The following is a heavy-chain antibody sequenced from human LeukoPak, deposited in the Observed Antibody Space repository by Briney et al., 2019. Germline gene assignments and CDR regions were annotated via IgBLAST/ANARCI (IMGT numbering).Heavy chain of an antibody. CDR3: ARARIAAAGCFDY. D-gene: IGHD6-13*01. CDR2: INPNSGGT. V-gene: IGHV1-2*02. CDR1: GYTFTGYY. J-gene: IGHJ4*02. Sequence: ASVKVSCKASGYTFTGYYMHWVRQAPGQGLEWMGWINPNSGGTNYAQKFQGRVTMTRDTSISTAYMELSSLRSGDTAVYYCARARIAAAGCFDYWGQGTLVTVSS.